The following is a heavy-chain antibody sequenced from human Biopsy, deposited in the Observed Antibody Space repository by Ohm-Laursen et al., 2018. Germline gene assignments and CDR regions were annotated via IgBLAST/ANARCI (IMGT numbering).Heavy chain of an antibody. Sequence: SDTLSSTCTVSGDSISSYYWSWIRQPPGKGLEWIGYVYYTGSTDYNPSLQSRVTISVDTSKNHFSLRLRSVTPADTAIYYCARDRGYYSDRTVPGYFDLWGRGTLVTVSS. CDR3: ARDRGYYSDRTVPGYFDL. J-gene: IGHJ2*01. CDR2: VYYTGST. CDR1: GDSISSYY. V-gene: IGHV4-59*01. D-gene: IGHD3-22*01.